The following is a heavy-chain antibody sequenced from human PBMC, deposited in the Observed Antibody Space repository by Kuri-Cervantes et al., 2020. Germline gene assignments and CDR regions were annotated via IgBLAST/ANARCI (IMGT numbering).Heavy chain of an antibody. CDR1: GGTFSSYA. CDR2: IIPIFGTA. V-gene: IGHV1-69*13. CDR3: ARSIAPSYYYYGMDV. J-gene: IGHJ6*02. Sequence: SVKVSCKASGGTFSSYAISWVRQAPGQGLEWMGGIIPIFGTANYAQKFQGRVAITADESTSTAYMELSSLRSEDTAVYYCARSIAPSYYYYGMDVWGQGTTVTVSS. D-gene: IGHD6-6*01.